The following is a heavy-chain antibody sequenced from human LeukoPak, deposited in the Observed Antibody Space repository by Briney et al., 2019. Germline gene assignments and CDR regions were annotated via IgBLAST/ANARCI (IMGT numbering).Heavy chain of an antibody. D-gene: IGHD3-3*01. Sequence: SVKVSCKASGGTFSSYAICWVRQAPGQGLEWMGGVIPIFGTANYAQKFQGRVTITADESTSTAYMELSSLRSEDTAVYYCARDSGGIFGVIRAPDYWGQGTLVTVSS. CDR3: ARDSGGIFGVIRAPDY. J-gene: IGHJ4*02. CDR1: GGTFSSYA. V-gene: IGHV1-69*13. CDR2: VIPIFGTA.